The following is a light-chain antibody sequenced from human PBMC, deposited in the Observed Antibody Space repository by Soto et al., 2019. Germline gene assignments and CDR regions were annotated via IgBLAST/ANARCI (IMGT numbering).Light chain of an antibody. Sequence: QSALTQPASLSGSPGQTLTISCTGTSSDVGAYKYVSWYQQHPGKAPKLMIYEVSSRPSGISDRFSGSKSGNTASLTISGLQVEDAADYYCSSYSSSSWVFGGGTKLTVL. CDR3: SSYSSSSWV. CDR1: SSDVGAYKY. J-gene: IGLJ3*02. V-gene: IGLV2-14*01. CDR2: EVS.